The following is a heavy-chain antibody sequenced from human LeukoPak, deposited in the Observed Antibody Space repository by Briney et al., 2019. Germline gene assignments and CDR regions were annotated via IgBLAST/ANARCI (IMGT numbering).Heavy chain of an antibody. D-gene: IGHD6-19*01. J-gene: IGHJ5*02. CDR2: ISGSSSYI. CDR3: ARDRSGCGNWFDP. V-gene: IGHV3-21*01. Sequence: PGGSLRLSCAASGFTFSSYSMNWVRQAPGKGLEWVSSISGSSSYINYADSVKGRFTISRDNAKNSLYLQMNSLRAEDTAVYHCARDRSGCGNWFDPWGQGTLVTVSS. CDR1: GFTFSSYS.